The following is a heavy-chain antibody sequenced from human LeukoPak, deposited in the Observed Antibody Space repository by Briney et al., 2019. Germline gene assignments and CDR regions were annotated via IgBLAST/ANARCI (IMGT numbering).Heavy chain of an antibody. CDR2: INPGDSDT. CDR1: GYSFTSSW. V-gene: IGHV5-51*01. CDR3: ARQPGAGWFDP. D-gene: IGHD3-10*01. J-gene: IGHJ5*02. Sequence: GESLKISCQASGYSFTSSWIGWARQMPGKGLEWMAIINPGDSDTGYSPSFQDQVTISADKSISTVYLQWGSLKASDTAMYYCARQPGAGWFDPWGQGTLVTVSS.